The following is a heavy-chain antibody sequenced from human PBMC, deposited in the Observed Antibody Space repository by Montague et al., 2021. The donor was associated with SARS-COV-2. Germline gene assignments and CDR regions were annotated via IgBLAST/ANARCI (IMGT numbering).Heavy chain of an antibody. CDR1: GFTFSSYE. CDR2: IFGGGST. V-gene: IGHV3-66*01. J-gene: IGHJ6*02. Sequence: SLRLSCAASGFTFSSYEMNWVRQAPGKGLEWVSIIFGGGSTNYADSVKGRFTISRDFSQSTLYLQMNSLRVEDTGVYYCAKGGTSYFYGMDVWGQGTTVAVSS. CDR3: AKGGTSYFYGMDV. D-gene: IGHD1-26*01.